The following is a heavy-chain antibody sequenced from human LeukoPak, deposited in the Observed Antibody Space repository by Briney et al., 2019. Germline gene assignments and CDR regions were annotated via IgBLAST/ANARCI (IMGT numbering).Heavy chain of an antibody. V-gene: IGHV3-30*03. Sequence: GGSLRLSCATSGFSFSSYGMHWVRQVPGKGLEWVAVISYDAKSNYHVDSVKGRFTISRDNAKNSLYLQMNSLRAEDTAVYYCARDGPIWPTTGNPFDYWGQGTLVTVSS. CDR2: ISYDAKSN. J-gene: IGHJ4*02. CDR1: GFSFSSYG. CDR3: ARDGPIWPTTGNPFDY. D-gene: IGHD4-17*01.